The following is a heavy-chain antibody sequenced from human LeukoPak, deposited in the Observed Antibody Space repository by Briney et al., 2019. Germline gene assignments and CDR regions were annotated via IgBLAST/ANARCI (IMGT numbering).Heavy chain of an antibody. D-gene: IGHD6-6*01. Sequence: GGSLRLSCAASGFTFSSQAMSWVRQAQRTGLEWVSAISGGGGTTYYADSVKGRFTVSRDNSKNTMYLQMNSLRAEDTAVYYCAKGYSDSSKFDSWGQGTLVTVSS. J-gene: IGHJ4*02. CDR2: ISGGGGTT. CDR1: GFTFSSQA. CDR3: AKGYSDSSKFDS. V-gene: IGHV3-23*01.